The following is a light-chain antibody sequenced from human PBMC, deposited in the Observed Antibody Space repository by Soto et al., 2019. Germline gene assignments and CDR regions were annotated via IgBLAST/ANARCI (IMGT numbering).Light chain of an antibody. CDR1: QSVRKD. Sequence: IVMTQSPATLSASLRERVTLSCRASQSVRKDLAWYQQKQAQAPRLLIYAASARATGVPDRFCGSGSGTVFTLIISSLQSDDFGVYYCQQYHGWPPSTFGQGTNLEI. V-gene: IGKV3D-15*01. J-gene: IGKJ2*01. CDR2: AAS. CDR3: QQYHGWPPST.